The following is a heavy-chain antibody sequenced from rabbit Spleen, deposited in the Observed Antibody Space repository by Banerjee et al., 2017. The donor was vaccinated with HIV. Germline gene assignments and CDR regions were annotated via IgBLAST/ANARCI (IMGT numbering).Heavy chain of an antibody. D-gene: IGHD6-1*01. Sequence: LEESGGGLVQPGGSLTLSCKASGFDFSSYYMTWVRQAPGKGLEWIGLTEPIFGTTYYASWVNGRFTISSHNAQNTLYLQLNSLTAADTATYFCVREAGYGGYGDANLWGPGTLVTVS. CDR3: VREAGYGGYGDANL. CDR2: TEPIFGTT. CDR1: GFDFSSYY. J-gene: IGHJ4*01. V-gene: IGHV1S7*01.